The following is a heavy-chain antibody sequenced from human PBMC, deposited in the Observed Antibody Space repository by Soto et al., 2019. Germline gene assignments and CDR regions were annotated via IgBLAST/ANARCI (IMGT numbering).Heavy chain of an antibody. CDR1: GFTFSDYA. Sequence: VQLVESGGGVVQPGRSLRLSCAASGFTFSDYAMHWVRQAPGKGLEWVAVVSHDGRNTHYADSVKGRFTISRDSSKNTVSLAMTRLRAEDTAVYYCAKGGRKWLVTSDFNYWGQGALVTVSS. V-gene: IGHV3-30*18. J-gene: IGHJ4*02. D-gene: IGHD6-19*01. CDR2: VSHDGRNT. CDR3: AKGGRKWLVTSDFNY.